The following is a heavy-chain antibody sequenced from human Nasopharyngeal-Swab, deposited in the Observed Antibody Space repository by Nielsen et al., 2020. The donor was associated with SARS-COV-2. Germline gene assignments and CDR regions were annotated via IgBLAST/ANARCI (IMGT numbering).Heavy chain of an antibody. CDR1: GFTFGDYA. J-gene: IGHJ4*02. CDR2: ISYDGSNK. V-gene: IGHV3-30*04. Sequence: GESLKISCTASGFTFGDYAMSWVRQAPGKGLEWVAVISYDGSNKYYADSVKGRFTISRDNSKNMLYLQMNSLRAEDTAVYYCAKGPVGATGYYFDYWGQGTLVTVSS. D-gene: IGHD1-26*01. CDR3: AKGPVGATGYYFDY.